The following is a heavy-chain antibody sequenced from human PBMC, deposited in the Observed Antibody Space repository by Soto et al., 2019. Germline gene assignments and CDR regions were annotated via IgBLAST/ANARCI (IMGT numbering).Heavy chain of an antibody. Sequence: QLQLQESGPGLVKPSEPLSLTCTVSGGSISSSSYYWGWIRQPPGKGLEWIGSNSYSGSTYYNPSLKSRVTISVDTSKHQFSRKLSSVTAADTAVYYCARQQTDIVVVPGACLDYWGQGTLVTASS. CDR3: ARQQTDIVVVPGACLDY. V-gene: IGHV4-39*01. CDR1: GGSISSSSYY. CDR2: NSYSGST. D-gene: IGHD2-2*01. J-gene: IGHJ4*02.